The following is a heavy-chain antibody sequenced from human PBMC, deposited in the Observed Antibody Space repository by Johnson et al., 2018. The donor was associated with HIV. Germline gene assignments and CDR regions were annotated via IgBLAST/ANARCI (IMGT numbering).Heavy chain of an antibody. Sequence: VQLVESGGGLVQPGGSLRLSCAASGFAFSSYAMTWVRQAPGKGLEWVSAISGSGGSTYYADSVKGQFTLSRDNSKNTLYLQMNSLRAEDTAIYCCAKGRYSSSWYLAGAFDIWGQGTMVTVSS. CDR2: ISGSGGST. D-gene: IGHD6-13*01. CDR1: GFAFSSYA. J-gene: IGHJ3*02. CDR3: AKGRYSSSWYLAGAFDI. V-gene: IGHV3-23*04.